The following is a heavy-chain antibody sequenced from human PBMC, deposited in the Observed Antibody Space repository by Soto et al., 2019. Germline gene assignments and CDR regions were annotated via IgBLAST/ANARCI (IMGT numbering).Heavy chain of an antibody. J-gene: IGHJ3*01. CDR3: ATWHEREHAYDV. Sequence: DVQLVESGGGLIQPGESLRLSCAAFGLTISGKKYVAWVRQAPGKGLEWVSALYDVDGSFYADSVKGRFTTSSDSSKTTVYLQMNDLRPAETAVYYCATWHEREHAYDVWGQGTTVTVSS. CDR2: LYDVDGS. D-gene: IGHD1-1*01. CDR1: GLTISGKKY. V-gene: IGHV3-53*01.